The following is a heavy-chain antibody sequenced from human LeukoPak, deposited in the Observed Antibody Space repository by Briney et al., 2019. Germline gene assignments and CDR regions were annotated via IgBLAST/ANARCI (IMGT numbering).Heavy chain of an antibody. CDR2: IYYSGST. CDR1: GGSISSYY. D-gene: IGHD4-17*01. J-gene: IGHJ4*02. Sequence: KPSETLSLTCTVSGGSISSYYWSWIRPPPGKGLEWIGYIYYSGSTNYNPSLKSRVTISVDTSKNQFSLKLSSVTAADTAVYYCARLHDYGDYLPLATHLWGQGTLVTVSS. CDR3: ARLHDYGDYLPLATHL. V-gene: IGHV4-59*08.